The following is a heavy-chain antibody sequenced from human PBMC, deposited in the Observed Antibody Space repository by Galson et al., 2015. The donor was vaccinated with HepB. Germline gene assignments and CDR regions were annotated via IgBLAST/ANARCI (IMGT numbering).Heavy chain of an antibody. D-gene: IGHD3-16*01. CDR1: GFTFSSYW. Sequence: SLRLSCAASGFTFSSYWMHWVRQAPGKGLEWVAVISYDGSNKYYADSVKGRFTISRDNSKNTLYLQMNSLRAEDTAVYYCAREGGGLWWFDPWGQGTLVTVSS. CDR2: ISYDGSNK. J-gene: IGHJ5*02. V-gene: IGHV3-30-3*01. CDR3: AREGGGLWWFDP.